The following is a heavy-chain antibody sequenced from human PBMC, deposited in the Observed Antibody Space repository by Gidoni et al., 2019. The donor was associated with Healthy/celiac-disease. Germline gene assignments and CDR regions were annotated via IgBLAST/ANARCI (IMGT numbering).Heavy chain of an antibody. D-gene: IGHD6-19*01. CDR2: ISSSSSYI. J-gene: IGHJ6*02. CDR1: GFTFISYS. Sequence: EVQLVESGGGLVKPGGSLRLSCAASGFTFISYSMTWVRQAPGKGLEWVSSISSSSSYIYYADSVKGRFTISRDNAKNSLYLQMNSLRAEDTAVYYCARDPPGIAVAGTHYYGMDVWGQGTTVTVSS. V-gene: IGHV3-21*01. CDR3: ARDPPGIAVAGTHYYGMDV.